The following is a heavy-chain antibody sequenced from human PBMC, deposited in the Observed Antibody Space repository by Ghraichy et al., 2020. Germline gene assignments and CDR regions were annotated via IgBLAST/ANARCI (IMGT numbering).Heavy chain of an antibody. D-gene: IGHD1-20*01. CDR1: GGSFSGYY. CDR2: INHSGST. V-gene: IGHV4-34*01. J-gene: IGHJ3*01. Sequence: SESLSLTCAVYGGSFSGYYWSWIRQPPGKGLEWIGEINHSGSTNYNPSLKSRVTISVDTSKNQFSLKLSSVTAADTAVYYCARVRPPYNWNPRGGIGPWGQGTMVTVSS. CDR3: ARVRPPYNWNPRGGIGP.